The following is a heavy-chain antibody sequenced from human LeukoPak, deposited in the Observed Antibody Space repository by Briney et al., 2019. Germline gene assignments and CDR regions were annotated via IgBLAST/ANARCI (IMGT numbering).Heavy chain of an antibody. CDR2: IYYSGST. Sequence: SETLSLTCTVFGGSISSYYWSWIRQPPGKGLEWIGYIYYSGSTNYNPSLKSRVTISVDTSKNQFSLKLSSVTAADTAVYYCASSGYSYGFLTFDIWGQGTMVTVSS. J-gene: IGHJ3*02. CDR3: ASSGYSYGFLTFDI. D-gene: IGHD5-18*01. V-gene: IGHV4-59*01. CDR1: GGSISSYY.